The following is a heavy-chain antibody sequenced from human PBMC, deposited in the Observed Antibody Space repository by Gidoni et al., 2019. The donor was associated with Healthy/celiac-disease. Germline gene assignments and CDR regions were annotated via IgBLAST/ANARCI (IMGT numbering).Heavy chain of an antibody. CDR3: AFQASGYNYDD. D-gene: IGHD5-12*01. J-gene: IGHJ4*02. Sequence: QLQLQESGPGLVKPSATLSLTCTVPGGSISSSSYYWGWIRQPPGKGLEGIVSIYYSGSTYYNPSLKSRVTISVDTSKNQFSLKLSSVTAADTAVYYCAFQASGYNYDDWGQGTLVTVSS. CDR1: GGSISSSSYY. V-gene: IGHV4-39*01. CDR2: IYYSGST.